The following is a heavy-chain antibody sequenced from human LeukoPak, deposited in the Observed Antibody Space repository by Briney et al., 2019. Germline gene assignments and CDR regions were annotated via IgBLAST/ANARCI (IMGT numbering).Heavy chain of an antibody. V-gene: IGHV1-2*02. CDR1: GYTFTGYY. CDR3: ARDLTAYSANDY. CDR2: INPNSGGT. D-gene: IGHD3-9*01. Sequence: GASVKVSCKASGYTFTGYYMHWVRQAPGQGLEWMGWINPNSGGTNYAQKFQGRATMTRDTSISTAYMELSRLRSDDTAVYYCARDLTAYSANDYWGQGTLVTVSS. J-gene: IGHJ4*02.